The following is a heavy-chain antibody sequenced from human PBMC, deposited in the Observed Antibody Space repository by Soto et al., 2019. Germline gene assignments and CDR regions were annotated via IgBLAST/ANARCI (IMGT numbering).Heavy chain of an antibody. CDR3: ANGYRSGWYYFDY. D-gene: IGHD6-19*01. CDR2: ISHDGSNK. Sequence: VQLVESGGGVVQPGRSLRLSCAASGFTFSTYGMHWVRQAPGKGLEWVAVISHDGSNKYYADSVKGRFTISRDNSKNTLYLQMNSLKPEDTAVYYCANGYRSGWYYFDYWGQGTLVTVSS. J-gene: IGHJ4*02. CDR1: GFTFSTYG. V-gene: IGHV3-30*18.